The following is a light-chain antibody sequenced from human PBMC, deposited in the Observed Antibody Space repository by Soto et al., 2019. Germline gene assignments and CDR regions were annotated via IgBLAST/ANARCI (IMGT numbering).Light chain of an antibody. CDR1: SSNMGSIT. CDR3: ATWDGSLSGWV. Sequence: QSVLTQAPSASGTPGQRVTISCSRGSSNMGSITVNWYQVLPGTAPKLLIYSNDQRPSGVPDRFSGAKSGTSASLAISGLQSEDEADYFWATWDGSLSGWVFGGGTKLTVL. CDR2: SND. J-gene: IGLJ3*02. V-gene: IGLV1-44*01.